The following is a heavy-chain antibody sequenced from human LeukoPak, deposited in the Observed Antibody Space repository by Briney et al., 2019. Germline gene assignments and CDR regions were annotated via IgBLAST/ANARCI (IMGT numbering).Heavy chain of an antibody. CDR2: IYPGDSDT. CDR3: ARQVTMVRGVITSSP. Sequence: GESLKISCKGSGYSFTSYWIGWVRQMPGKGLEWMGIIYPGDSDTRYSPSFQGQVTISADKSISTAYLPWSSLKASDTAMYYCARQVTMVRGVITSSPWGQGTLVTVSS. D-gene: IGHD3-10*01. CDR1: GYSFTSYW. J-gene: IGHJ5*02. V-gene: IGHV5-51*01.